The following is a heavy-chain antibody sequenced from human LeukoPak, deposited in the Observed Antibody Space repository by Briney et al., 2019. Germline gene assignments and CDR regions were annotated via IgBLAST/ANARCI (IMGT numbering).Heavy chain of an antibody. CDR2: ISGSGGST. J-gene: IGHJ6*02. Sequence: GGSLRLSCAASGFTFSSYAMSWVRQAPGKGLEWVSAISGSGGSTYYADSVKGRFTISRDNSKNTPYLQMNSLRAEDTAVYYCAKPYDSSHYYYYGMDVWGQGTTVTVSS. V-gene: IGHV3-23*01. CDR3: AKPYDSSHYYYYGMDV. CDR1: GFTFSSYA. D-gene: IGHD3-22*01.